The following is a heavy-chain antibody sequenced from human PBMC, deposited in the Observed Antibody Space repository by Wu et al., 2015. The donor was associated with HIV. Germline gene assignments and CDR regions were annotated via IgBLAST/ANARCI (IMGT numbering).Heavy chain of an antibody. CDR2: IIPLFRTT. CDR1: GGTFSSFA. CDR3: ARGPYEFMVRGVYYLDY. D-gene: IGHD3-10*01. V-gene: IGHV1-69*18. J-gene: IGHJ4*02. Sequence: QVQLVQSGAEVKKPGSSVKVSCTASGGTFSSFAISWVRQAPGQGLEWMGRIIPLFRTTNYAQEFQGRVTITADESTSTAFMELSSLRSEDTAVYYCARGPYEFMVRGVYYLDYWGQGTLVHRLL.